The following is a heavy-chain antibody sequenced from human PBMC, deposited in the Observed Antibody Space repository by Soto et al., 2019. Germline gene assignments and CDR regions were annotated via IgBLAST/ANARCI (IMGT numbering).Heavy chain of an antibody. V-gene: IGHV6-1*01. CDR3: ARQLSVNGYSYGGTFDY. CDR1: WDSVSSNSAA. D-gene: IGHD5-18*01. Sequence: PSQTLSLTCAISWDSVSSNSAACNWIRQSPSRGLEWLGRTYYRSKWYNDYAVSVKSRITINPDTSKNQFSLQLNSVTPEDTAVYYCARQLSVNGYSYGGTFDYWGQGTLVTVSS. CDR2: TYYRSKWYN. J-gene: IGHJ4*02.